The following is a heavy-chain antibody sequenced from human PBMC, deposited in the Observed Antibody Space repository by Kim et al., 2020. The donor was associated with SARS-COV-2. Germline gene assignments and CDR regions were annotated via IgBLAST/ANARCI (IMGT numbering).Heavy chain of an antibody. V-gene: IGHV4-34*01. D-gene: IGHD2-15*01. CDR3: ARGRGVVAAYPHY. J-gene: IGHJ4*02. Sequence: SETLSLTCAVYGGSFSGYYWSWIRQPPGKGLEWIGEINHSGSTNYNPSLKSRVTISVDTSKNQFSLKLSSVTAADTAVYYCARGRGVVAAYPHYWGQGTLVTVSS. CDR2: INHSGST. CDR1: GGSFSGYY.